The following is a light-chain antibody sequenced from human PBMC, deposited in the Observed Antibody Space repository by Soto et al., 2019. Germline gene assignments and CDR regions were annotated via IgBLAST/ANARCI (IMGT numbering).Light chain of an antibody. CDR2: EIN. CDR3: GTWDSSLSAHV. J-gene: IGLJ1*01. Sequence: QSVLTQPPSVSAAPGQKVTISCSGSSSNIANNYVSWYQQLPGTAPKLLIYEINKRPSGIPDRFSGSKSGTSATLGITGLQTGDEADYYCGTWDSSLSAHVFGTGPKVTVL. V-gene: IGLV1-51*02. CDR1: SSNIANNY.